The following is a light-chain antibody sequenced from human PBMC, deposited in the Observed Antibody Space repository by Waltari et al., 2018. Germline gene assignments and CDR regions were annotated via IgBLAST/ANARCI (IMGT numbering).Light chain of an antibody. Sequence: QLVLTQSPSASASLGASVKLTCTLSSGHSSNLIAWLQQQPEKGPRYLMKVNSDGSHSKGAEIPDRFSGSSSGAERYLTISSLQSEDEADYYCQTGGHGTWVFGGGTKLTVL. CDR1: SGHSSNL. J-gene: IGLJ3*02. V-gene: IGLV4-69*01. CDR2: VNSDGSH. CDR3: QTGGHGTWV.